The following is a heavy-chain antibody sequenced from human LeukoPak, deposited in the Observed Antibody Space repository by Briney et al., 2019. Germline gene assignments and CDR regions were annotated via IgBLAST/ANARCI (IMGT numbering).Heavy chain of an antibody. CDR1: GFTFSSYG. V-gene: IGHV3-30*02. Sequence: PGGSLRLSCAASGFTFSSYGMHWVRQAPGKGLEWVAFIRYDGSNKYYADSVKGRFTISRDNSKNTLYLQMNSLRAEDTAVYYCAKDLGGLHDWFDLWGQGTLVTVSS. CDR3: AKDLGGLHDWFDL. CDR2: IRYDGSNK. D-gene: IGHD3-16*01. J-gene: IGHJ5*02.